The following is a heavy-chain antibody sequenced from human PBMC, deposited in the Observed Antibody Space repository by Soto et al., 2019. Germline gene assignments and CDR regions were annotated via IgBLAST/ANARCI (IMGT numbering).Heavy chain of an antibody. D-gene: IGHD4-17*01. Sequence: PSETPSLTCAVYGGSFSGYYWSWIRQPPGKGLEWIGEINHSGSTNYNPSLKSRVTISVDTSKNQFSLKLSSVTAADTAVYYCARSNLTTVTTYDYWGQGTLVTVSS. V-gene: IGHV4-34*01. J-gene: IGHJ4*02. CDR1: GGSFSGYY. CDR3: ARSNLTTVTTYDY. CDR2: INHSGST.